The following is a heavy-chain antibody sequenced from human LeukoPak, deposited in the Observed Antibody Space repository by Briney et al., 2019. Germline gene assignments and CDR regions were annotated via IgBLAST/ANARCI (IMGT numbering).Heavy chain of an antibody. CDR1: GYTFTDYY. CDR2: IHPNSGGT. V-gene: IGHV1-2*02. J-gene: IGHJ4*02. D-gene: IGHD6-6*01. CDR3: GRKSAARKTSEFDY. Sequence: GASVKLSCKASGYTFTDYYMNWVRQAPGQGLEWMGWIHPNSGGTNYAQKFQGRVTMTRDTSISTAYMELSRLTFDDTAVYYYGRKSAARKTSEFDYWGQGTLVTVSS.